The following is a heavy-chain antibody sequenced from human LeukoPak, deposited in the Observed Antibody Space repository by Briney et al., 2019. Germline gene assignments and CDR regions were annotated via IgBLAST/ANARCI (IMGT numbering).Heavy chain of an antibody. V-gene: IGHV1-2*02. CDR1: GYIFTNYG. CDR3: ARAYLTPYYYYGMDV. D-gene: IGHD2/OR15-2a*01. J-gene: IGHJ6*02. CDR2: INPNSGGT. Sequence: GASVKVSCKASGYIFTNYGITWVRQAPGQGLEWMGWINPNSGGTNYAQKFQGRVTMTRDTSISTAYMELSRLRSDDTAVYYCARAYLTPYYYYGMDVWGQGTTVTVSS.